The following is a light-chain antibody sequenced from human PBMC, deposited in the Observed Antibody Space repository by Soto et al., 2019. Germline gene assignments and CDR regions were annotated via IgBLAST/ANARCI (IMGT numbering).Light chain of an antibody. CDR1: QSVSSN. Sequence: IVMTQSPATLSVSPGERATLSCRASQSVSSNLAWYQHKPGQAPRLLIYGASTRATGIPARFSGSGSGTEFTLTISSLQSEEFAVYYCQQYNKWPPWTFGQGTKVE. V-gene: IGKV3-15*01. CDR2: GAS. J-gene: IGKJ1*01. CDR3: QQYNKWPPWT.